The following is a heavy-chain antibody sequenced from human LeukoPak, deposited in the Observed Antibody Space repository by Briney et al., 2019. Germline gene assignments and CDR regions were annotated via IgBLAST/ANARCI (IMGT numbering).Heavy chain of an antibody. CDR1: GFPSSNYY. J-gene: IGHJ4*02. Sequence: KPGRSLRLSCAASGFPSSNYYINWVRQAPGKGLEWVSSISSDSSYIYYADSLKGRFTISRDNAKNSVYLQMNSLRAEDTAVYYCAIFFDYWGQGTLVTVSS. V-gene: IGHV3-21*01. CDR2: ISSDSSYI. CDR3: AIFFDY.